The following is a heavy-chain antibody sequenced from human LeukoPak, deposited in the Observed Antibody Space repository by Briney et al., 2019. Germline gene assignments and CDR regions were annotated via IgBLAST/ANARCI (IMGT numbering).Heavy chain of an antibody. CDR3: ARWEPLWYPFDI. Sequence: SETLSLTCAVYGGSFSGYYWSWIRQPPGKGLEWIGEINHSGSTNYNPSLKSRVTISVDTSKNQFSLKLSSVTAADTVVYYCARWEPLWYPFDIWGQGTMVTVSS. D-gene: IGHD5-18*01. J-gene: IGHJ3*02. CDR1: GGSFSGYY. V-gene: IGHV4-34*01. CDR2: INHSGST.